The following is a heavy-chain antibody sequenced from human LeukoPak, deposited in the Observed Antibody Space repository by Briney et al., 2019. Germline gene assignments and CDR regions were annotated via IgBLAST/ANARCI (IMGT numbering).Heavy chain of an antibody. Sequence: GGFLRLSCAASGFTFSSYAMHWVCQAPGKGLEWVAVISYDGSNKYYADSVKGRFTISRDNSKNTLYLQMNSLRAEDTAVYYCARGGGSLWDYFDYWGQGTLVTVSS. V-gene: IGHV3-30-3*01. CDR3: ARGGGSLWDYFDY. J-gene: IGHJ4*02. CDR1: GFTFSSYA. CDR2: ISYDGSNK. D-gene: IGHD1-26*01.